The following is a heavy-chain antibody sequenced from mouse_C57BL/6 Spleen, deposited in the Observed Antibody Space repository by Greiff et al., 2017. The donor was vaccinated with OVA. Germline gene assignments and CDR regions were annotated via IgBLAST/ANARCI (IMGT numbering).Heavy chain of an antibody. V-gene: IGHV1-69*01. D-gene: IGHD2-3*01. CDR2: IDPSDSYT. Sequence: QVQLQQPGAELVMPGASVKLSCKASGYTFTSYWMHWVKQRPGQGLEWIGEIDPSDSYTNYNQKFKGKSTLTVDKSSSTAYMQLSSLTSEDSAVYYCARYDDGSGFAYWGQGTLVTVSA. CDR3: ARYDDGSGFAY. CDR1: GYTFTSYW. J-gene: IGHJ3*01.